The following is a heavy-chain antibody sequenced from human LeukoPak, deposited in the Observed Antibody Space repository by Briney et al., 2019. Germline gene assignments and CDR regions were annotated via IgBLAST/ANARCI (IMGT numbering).Heavy chain of an antibody. CDR3: ARGRNRLGYCSSTSCYGPPNWFDP. V-gene: IGHV4-34*01. CDR2: INHSGST. Sequence: PSETLSLTCAVYGGSFSGYYWSWIRHPPGKGLEWIGEINHSGSTNYNPSLKSRVTISVDTSKNQFSLKLSSVTAADTAVYYCARGRNRLGYCSSTSCYGPPNWFDPWGQGTLVTVSS. CDR1: GGSFSGYY. D-gene: IGHD2-2*01. J-gene: IGHJ5*02.